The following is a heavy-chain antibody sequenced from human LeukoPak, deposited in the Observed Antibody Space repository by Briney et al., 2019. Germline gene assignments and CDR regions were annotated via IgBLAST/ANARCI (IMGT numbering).Heavy chain of an antibody. Sequence: SETLSLTCAVYGGSFSGYYWSWIRQPPGKGLEWIGEINHSGSTNYNPSLKSRVTISVDTSKNQFSLKLSSVTAADTAVYYCAGGCGIFYYYYYMDVWGKGTTVTVSS. D-gene: IGHD1-26*01. J-gene: IGHJ6*03. CDR1: GGSFSGYY. CDR2: INHSGST. V-gene: IGHV4-34*01. CDR3: AGGCGIFYYYYYMDV.